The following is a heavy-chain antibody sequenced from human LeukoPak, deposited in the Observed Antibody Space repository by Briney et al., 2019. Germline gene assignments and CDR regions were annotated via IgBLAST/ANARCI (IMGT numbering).Heavy chain of an antibody. CDR2: INPNSGGT. V-gene: IGHV1-2*02. D-gene: IGHD3-10*01. Sequence: ASVKVSCKASGYTFTGYYMHWVRQASGQGLEWMGWINPNSGGTNYAQKFQGRVTMTRDTSISTAYMELSRLRSDDTAVYYCARVFDRGYYFDYWGQGTLVTVSS. CDR1: GYTFTGYY. J-gene: IGHJ4*02. CDR3: ARVFDRGYYFDY.